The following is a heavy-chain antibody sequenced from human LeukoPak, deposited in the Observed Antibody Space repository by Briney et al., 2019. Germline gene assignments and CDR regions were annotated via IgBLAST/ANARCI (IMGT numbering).Heavy chain of an antibody. D-gene: IGHD7-27*01. J-gene: IGHJ4*02. CDR3: ARFNLGMTPLPDY. CDR1: GGSISSSSYY. V-gene: IGHV4-39*07. Sequence: SETLSLTCTVSGGSISSSSYYWGWIRQPPGKGLEWIGSIYYSGSTYYNPSLKSRVTISVDTSKNQFSLKLSSVTAADTAVYYCARFNLGMTPLPDYWGQGTLVTVSS. CDR2: IYYSGST.